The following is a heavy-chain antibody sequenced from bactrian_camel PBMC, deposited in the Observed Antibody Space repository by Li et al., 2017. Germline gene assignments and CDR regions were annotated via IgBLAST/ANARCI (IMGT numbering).Heavy chain of an antibody. J-gene: IGHJ4*01. Sequence: QVQLVESGGGSVQAGGSLRLSCTASGYSDSMFYMAWFRQGPGKEREGVAAIDPRYGRTFYADSVKGRFTISQDKDKNTMDLEMNSLKPEDTATYYCAAEALGSTHGLLDRRRYPYWGQGTQVTVS. CDR3: AAEALGSTHGLLDRRRYPY. V-gene: IGHV3S28*01. D-gene: IGHD1*01. CDR1: GYSDSMFY. CDR2: IDPRYGRT.